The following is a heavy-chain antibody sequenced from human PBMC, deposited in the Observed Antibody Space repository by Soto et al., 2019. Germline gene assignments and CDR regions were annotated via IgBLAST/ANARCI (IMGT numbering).Heavy chain of an antibody. D-gene: IGHD3-3*01. CDR3: ARAWTIFGVVNQYYFDY. J-gene: IGHJ4*02. CDR1: GGCISSYY. CDR2: IYYSGST. Sequence: PSETLSLTCTVSGGCISSYYWSWIRQPPGKGLEWIGYIYYSGSTNYNPSLKSRVTISVNTSKNQFSLKLSSVTAADTAVYYCARAWTIFGVVNQYYFDYWGQGPLVTVSS. V-gene: IGHV4-59*01.